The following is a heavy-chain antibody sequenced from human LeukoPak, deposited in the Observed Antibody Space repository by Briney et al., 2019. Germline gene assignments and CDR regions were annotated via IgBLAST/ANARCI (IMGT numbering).Heavy chain of an antibody. CDR1: GFTFSSYA. D-gene: IGHD5-18*01. Sequence: PGGSLRLSCAASGFTFSSYAMSWVRQAPGKGLEWVSAISGSGGSTYYADSVKGRFTISRDNSKNTLYLQMNSLRAEDTAVYYCAKSDSGYTPLLAVTYFDYWGQGTLVTVSS. CDR2: ISGSGGST. V-gene: IGHV3-23*01. CDR3: AKSDSGYTPLLAVTYFDY. J-gene: IGHJ4*02.